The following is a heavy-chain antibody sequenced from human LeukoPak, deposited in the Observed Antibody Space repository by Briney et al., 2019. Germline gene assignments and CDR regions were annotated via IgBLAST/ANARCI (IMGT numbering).Heavy chain of an antibody. J-gene: IGHJ4*02. V-gene: IGHV3-64*01. CDR1: GFTFSSYA. CDR3: ARGRYYDSSGYYHFDY. D-gene: IGHD3-22*01. Sequence: GGSLRLSCAASGFTFSSYAMSWVRQAPGKGLEYVSAISSNGGSTYYANSVKGRFTISRDNSKNTLYLQMGSLRAEDMAVYYCARGRYYDSSGYYHFDYWGQGTLVTVSS. CDR2: ISSNGGST.